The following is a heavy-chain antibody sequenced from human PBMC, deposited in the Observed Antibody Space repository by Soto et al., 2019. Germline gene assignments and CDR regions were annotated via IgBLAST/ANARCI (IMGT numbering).Heavy chain of an antibody. V-gene: IGHV4-31*03. Sequence: QVHLQESGPGLVKPSQTLSLTCTVSGGSISSGGYYWTWIRQHPGKGLEWIGYIHYSGTTYYSPYHMSRVTISADTSKNQYSLKLSSVTAAHSAVYYCAKDGSFESGIHAFDIWGKGTIVTVSS. CDR1: GGSISSGGYY. CDR2: IHYSGTT. D-gene: IGHD3-10*01. CDR3: AKDGSFESGIHAFDI. J-gene: IGHJ3*02.